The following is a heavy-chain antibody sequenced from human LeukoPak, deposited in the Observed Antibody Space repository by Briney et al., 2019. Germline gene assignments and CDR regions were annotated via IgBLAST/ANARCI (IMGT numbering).Heavy chain of an antibody. V-gene: IGHV1-8*01. D-gene: IGHD4-17*01. CDR1: GYPFRNYD. CDR3: ARLSSHYGDYKVDP. CDR2: INPHSGKT. Sequence: ASVKVSCKTSGYPFRNYDINWVRQATGQGLEWMGWINPHSGKTGYAQRFQGRVTMTTDTSANTAYMDLSSLRSEDTAVYYCARLSSHYGDYKVDPWGQGTLVTVSS. J-gene: IGHJ5*02.